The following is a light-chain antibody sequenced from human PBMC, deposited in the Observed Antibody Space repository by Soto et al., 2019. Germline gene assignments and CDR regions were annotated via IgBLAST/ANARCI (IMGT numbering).Light chain of an antibody. CDR1: SSDVGGYNY. Sequence: QPALTQPASVSGSPGQSITISCTGTSSDVGGYNYVSWYQQHPGKAPKLMIYDVSNRPSGVSNRFSGSKSGNTASLTISGLQAEDEADYYCSSYTSSSLHVFGTGTKLTVL. CDR2: DVS. V-gene: IGLV2-14*03. J-gene: IGLJ1*01. CDR3: SSYTSSSLHV.